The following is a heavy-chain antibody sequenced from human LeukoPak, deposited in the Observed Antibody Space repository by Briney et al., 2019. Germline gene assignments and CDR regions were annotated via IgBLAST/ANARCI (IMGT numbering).Heavy chain of an antibody. Sequence: PGGSLRLSCAASGFTLAGYAMTWVRQAPGKGLGWVSGISASGGSTYYADSVKGRFTISRDNSKNTLYLQMDSLRAEDTAVYYCGKDIDSSGYQLVDYWGQGTLVTVSS. D-gene: IGHD3-22*01. J-gene: IGHJ4*02. CDR1: GFTLAGYA. V-gene: IGHV3-23*01. CDR2: ISASGGST. CDR3: GKDIDSSGYQLVDY.